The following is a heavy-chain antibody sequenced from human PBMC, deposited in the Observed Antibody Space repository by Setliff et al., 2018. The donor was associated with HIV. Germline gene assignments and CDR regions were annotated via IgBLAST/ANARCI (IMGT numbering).Heavy chain of an antibody. CDR1: GGSISSGGHY. J-gene: IGHJ3*02. V-gene: IGHV4-61*09. D-gene: IGHD3-22*01. Sequence: SETLSLTCTVSGGSISSGGHYWNWIRQPAGRGLEWIGHVYTSGSASYNPPLKSRVTISIDTSKNQFSLQLSSVTAADTAVYYCARGDTYYHDRSGYVKSALDAFDIWGRGTMVTVSS. CDR2: VYTSGSA. CDR3: ARGDTYYHDRSGYVKSALDAFDI.